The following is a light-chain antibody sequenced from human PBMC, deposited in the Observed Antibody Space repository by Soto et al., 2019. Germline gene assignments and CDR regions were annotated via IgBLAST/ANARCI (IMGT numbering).Light chain of an antibody. CDR1: SSNIGSNT. CDR3: AACDDSLSGVV. V-gene: IGLV1-44*01. J-gene: IGLJ2*01. CDR2: NDN. Sequence: QSVLTQPPSASGTPGQRVAISCSGRSSNIGSNTVNWFQKIPGAAPKLLIYNDNQRPSGVPDRFSGPKSGTSASLAISGLQSEDEADYYCAACDDSLSGVVFGGGTKLTVL.